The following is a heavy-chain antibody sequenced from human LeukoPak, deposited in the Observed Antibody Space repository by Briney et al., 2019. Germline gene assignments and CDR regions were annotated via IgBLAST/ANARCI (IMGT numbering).Heavy chain of an antibody. Sequence: SETLSLTCTVSGASITTDYWSWIRQSPGKGLEWIGYISYNWSNNYNLSLKSRGTISVDTSKNQLSLTLTSVTAADTAVYYCTRGERLGPDSWGQGTLVTVSS. CDR3: TRGERLGPDS. CDR2: ISYNWSN. J-gene: IGHJ5*02. V-gene: IGHV4-59*01. D-gene: IGHD6-19*01. CDR1: GASITTDY.